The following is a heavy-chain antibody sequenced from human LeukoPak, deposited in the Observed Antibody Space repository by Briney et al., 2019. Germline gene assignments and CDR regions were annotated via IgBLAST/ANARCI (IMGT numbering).Heavy chain of an antibody. CDR3: ARGCSSTSCYIYGGNWFDP. D-gene: IGHD2-2*02. J-gene: IGHJ5*02. CDR1: GGFISDYY. Sequence: NPSETLSLTCTVSGGFISDYYWTWVRQPAGKGLEWIGRVYTSGNTNYNPSLKSRVTISVDKSENQFSLKMTSVTVADTAVYYCARGCSSTSCYIYGGNWFDPWGQGTLVTVSS. CDR2: VYTSGNT. V-gene: IGHV4-4*07.